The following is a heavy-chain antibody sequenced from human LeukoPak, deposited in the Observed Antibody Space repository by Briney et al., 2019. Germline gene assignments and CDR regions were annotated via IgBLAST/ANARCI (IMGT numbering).Heavy chain of an antibody. CDR3: TKGTSIVLATAYDY. J-gene: IGHJ4*02. D-gene: IGHD5-12*01. Sequence: GRSLRLSCAASGFIFNNYAMHWVRQAPGKGLEWVSGITWNSDTIDHTDSVKGRFTISRDNAKNSLYLQMNSLRVEDTAFYYCTKGTSIVLATAYDYWGQGTLVTVSS. CDR2: ITWNSDTI. V-gene: IGHV3-9*01. CDR1: GFIFNNYA.